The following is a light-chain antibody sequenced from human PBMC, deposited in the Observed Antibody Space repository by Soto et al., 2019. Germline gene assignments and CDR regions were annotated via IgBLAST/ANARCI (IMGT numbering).Light chain of an antibody. Sequence: ENVLRQSPATLSLSRGERATLSCRASQSVSNYLAWYQQKPGQAPRPLIYDTTNRATGIPARFSGSGSGTDFTLTISGLEPEDFAVYYCQQRGSWPQYTFGGGTKVDVK. V-gene: IGKV3-11*01. CDR3: QQRGSWPQYT. J-gene: IGKJ4*01. CDR1: QSVSNY. CDR2: DTT.